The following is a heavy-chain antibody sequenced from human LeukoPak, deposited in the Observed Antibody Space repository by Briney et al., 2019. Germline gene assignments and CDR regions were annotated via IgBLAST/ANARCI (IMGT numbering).Heavy chain of an antibody. Sequence: GGSLRLSCAASGFTFSDYYMVWIRQAPGKGLEWVSYISNSGSTIYYADSVKGRFTISRDNAKNTLYLQMNSLRAEDTAVYYCARDGPRLDTTYSSGSYLGYWGQGTLVTVSS. V-gene: IGHV3-11*04. CDR2: ISNSGSTI. CDR1: GFTFSDYY. CDR3: ARDGPRLDTTYSSGSYLGY. D-gene: IGHD3-10*01. J-gene: IGHJ4*02.